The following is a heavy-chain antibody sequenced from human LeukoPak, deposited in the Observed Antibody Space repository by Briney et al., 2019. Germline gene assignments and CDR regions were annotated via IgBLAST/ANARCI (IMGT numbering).Heavy chain of an antibody. CDR2: ISYDGSNK. CDR3: AKEAVAPYSDY. D-gene: IGHD6-19*01. CDR1: GFTFSSYG. J-gene: IGHJ4*02. V-gene: IGHV3-30*18. Sequence: GGSLRLSCAASGFTFSSYGMHWVRQAPGKGLEWVAVISYDGSNKYYADSVKGRFTISRDNSKNTLYLQMNSLRAEDTAVYYCAKEAVAPYSDYWGQGTLVTVSS.